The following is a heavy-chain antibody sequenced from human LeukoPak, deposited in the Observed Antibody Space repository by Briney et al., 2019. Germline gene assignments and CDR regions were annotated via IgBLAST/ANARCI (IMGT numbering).Heavy chain of an antibody. CDR2: IWYDGSNK. J-gene: IGHJ4*02. CDR3: AKDRGALLRYGAAFDY. V-gene: IGHV3-33*06. D-gene: IGHD3-9*01. Sequence: GGSLRLSCAVSGFTFSSYRMHWVRQAPGKGLEWVADIWYDGSNKYYADADKGRFNISRDNSKNTLYLEMNSRRGEGTAVYYCAKDRGALLRYGAAFDYWGEETLVTVSS. CDR1: GFTFSSYR.